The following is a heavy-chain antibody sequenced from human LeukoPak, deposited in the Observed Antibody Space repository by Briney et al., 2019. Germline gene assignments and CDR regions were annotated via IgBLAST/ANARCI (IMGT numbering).Heavy chain of an antibody. V-gene: IGHV4-4*02. CDR3: ARRPYYYETSGYYFEYYFDY. CDR2: IYHSGST. D-gene: IGHD3-22*01. Sequence: SGTLSLTCAVSGGSISSSNWWSWIRQPPGKGLEWIGEIYHSGSTNYNPSLKSRVTISVDKSKTQFSLKLSSVTAADTAVYYCARRPYYYETSGYYFEYYFDYWGQGTLVTVSS. CDR1: GGSISSSNW. J-gene: IGHJ4*02.